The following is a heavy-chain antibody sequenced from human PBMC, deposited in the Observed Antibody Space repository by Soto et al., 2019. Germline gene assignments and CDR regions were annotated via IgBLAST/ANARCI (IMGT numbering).Heavy chain of an antibody. CDR2: ITWNSGKI. J-gene: IGHJ4*01. V-gene: IGHV3-9*01. Sequence: RLSCTASGFTFDDYAMYWVRQGPGRGLEWVSGITWNSGKIAYADSVKGRFTIARDDDNNSLYLQMNSLRPEDTALYYCVKDSYADFHRVLSTAEYFFDYWGHGTLVTVSS. CDR1: GFTFDDYA. CDR3: VKDSYADFHRVLSTAEYFFDY. D-gene: IGHD2-15*01.